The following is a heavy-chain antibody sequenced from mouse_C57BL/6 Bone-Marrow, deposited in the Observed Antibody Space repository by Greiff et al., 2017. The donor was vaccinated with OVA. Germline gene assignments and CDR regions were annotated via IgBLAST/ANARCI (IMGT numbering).Heavy chain of an antibody. J-gene: IGHJ2*01. V-gene: IGHV14-4*01. CDR1: GFNIKDDY. Sequence: EVQLQQSGAELVRPGASVKLSCTASGFNIKDDYMHWVKQRPEQGLEWIGWIDPENGDTESASKFQGKATITADTSSNTAYLQLSSLTSEDTAVYYCTTDYNKYPRGYWGQGTTLTVSS. CDR3: TTDYNKYPRGY. CDR2: IDPENGDT. D-gene: IGHD2-13*01.